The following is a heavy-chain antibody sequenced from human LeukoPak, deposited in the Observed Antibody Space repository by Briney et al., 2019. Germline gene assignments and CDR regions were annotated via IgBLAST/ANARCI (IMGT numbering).Heavy chain of an antibody. Sequence: SETLSLTCTVSGGSISSSSSYWGWIRQPPGKGLEWIGSIYYSGSTYYNTSLKSRVTISVDTSKNQFSLKLSSVTAADTAVYYCARRAPPHPYSTSFDPWGQGTLVTVSS. CDR1: GGSISSSSSY. CDR3: ARRAPPHPYSTSFDP. CDR2: IYYSGST. V-gene: IGHV4-39*01. J-gene: IGHJ5*02. D-gene: IGHD6-6*01.